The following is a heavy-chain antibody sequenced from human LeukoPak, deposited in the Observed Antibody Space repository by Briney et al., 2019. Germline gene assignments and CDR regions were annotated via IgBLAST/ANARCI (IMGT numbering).Heavy chain of an antibody. J-gene: IGHJ6*03. D-gene: IGHD5-12*01. CDR1: GFTFSNAW. CDR3: TIYSGHVGPAYYYYMDV. Sequence: GGSLRLPCAASGFTFSNAWMSWVRQAPGKGLEWVGRIKSKTDGGTTDYAAPVKGRFTISRDDSKNTLYLQMNSLKTEDTAVYYCTIYSGHVGPAYYYYMDVWGKGTTVTVSS. CDR2: IKSKTDGGTT. V-gene: IGHV3-15*01.